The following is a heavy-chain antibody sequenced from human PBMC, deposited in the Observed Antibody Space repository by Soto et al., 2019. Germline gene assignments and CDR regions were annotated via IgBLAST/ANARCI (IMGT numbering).Heavy chain of an antibody. V-gene: IGHV1-18*01. CDR1: GYTFTSYG. J-gene: IGHJ4*02. Sequence: GASVKVSCKASGYTFTSYGISWVLQAPGQGLEWMGWISAYNGNTNYAQKLQGRVTMTTDTSTSTAYMELRSLRSDDTAVYYCARGQFTYYYDSSGYILDYWGQGTLVTVSS. D-gene: IGHD3-22*01. CDR3: ARGQFTYYYDSSGYILDY. CDR2: ISAYNGNT.